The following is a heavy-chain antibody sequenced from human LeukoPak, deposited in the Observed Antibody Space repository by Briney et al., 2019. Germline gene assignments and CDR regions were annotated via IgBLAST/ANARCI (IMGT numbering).Heavy chain of an antibody. V-gene: IGHV3-7*01. CDR2: IKQDGSEK. J-gene: IGHJ6*02. D-gene: IGHD2-21*01. CDR1: EFTFSSYW. Sequence: GVSLRLSCTASEFTFSSYWMSWVRQAPGKGLEWVANIKQDGSEKDYVDSVKGRFTISRDNAKNSLYLQMNSLRAEDTAVYYCARYCGGDCYGMDVWGQGTTVTVSS. CDR3: ARYCGGDCYGMDV.